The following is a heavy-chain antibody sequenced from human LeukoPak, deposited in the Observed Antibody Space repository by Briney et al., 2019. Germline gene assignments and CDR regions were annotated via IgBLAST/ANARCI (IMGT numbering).Heavy chain of an antibody. V-gene: IGHV1-2*02. CDR3: ARRETNTQWGFDY. Sequence: ASVKVSCKASGYTFTGYHMHCVRQAPGQGLEWVGWVNPNNGDTNYAQKFKGRVTMSRDTSISTAYMELNSLRSDDTAVYYCARRETNTQWGFDYWGQGTLVTVSS. CDR2: VNPNNGDT. J-gene: IGHJ4*02. D-gene: IGHD1-26*01. CDR1: GYTFTGYH.